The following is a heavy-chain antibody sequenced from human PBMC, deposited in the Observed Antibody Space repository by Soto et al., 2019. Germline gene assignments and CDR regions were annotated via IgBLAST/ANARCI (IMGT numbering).Heavy chain of an antibody. CDR2: ISAYNGNT. Sequence: GASVKVSCKASGGTFTSYGSSWVRQAPGQGLEWMGWISAYNGNTNYAQKLQGRVTMTTDTSTSTAYMELRSLRSDDTAVYYCARYGPYYDILTAGPQIDPWGQGTLVTVSS. J-gene: IGHJ5*02. CDR1: GGTFTSYG. V-gene: IGHV1-18*01. CDR3: ARYGPYYDILTAGPQIDP. D-gene: IGHD3-9*01.